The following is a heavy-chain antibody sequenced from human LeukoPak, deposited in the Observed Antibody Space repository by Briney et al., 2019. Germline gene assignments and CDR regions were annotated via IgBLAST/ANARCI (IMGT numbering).Heavy chain of an antibody. CDR1: GYTFTAYY. CDR3: ARDGWTTYNWFDP. D-gene: IGHD1-1*01. J-gene: IGHJ5*02. CDR2: INPNSGGT. Sequence: ASVKVSCRTSGYTFTAYYIHWVRQAPGQGLEWMGRINPNSGGTDSAQKFQGRVTMTRDTSISTAYMELSRLRSDDTAVYYCARDGWTTYNWFDPWGQGTLVTVSS. V-gene: IGHV1-2*06.